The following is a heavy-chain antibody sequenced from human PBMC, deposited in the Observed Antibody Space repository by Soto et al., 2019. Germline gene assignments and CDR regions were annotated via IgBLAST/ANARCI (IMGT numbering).Heavy chain of an antibody. J-gene: IGHJ4*02. D-gene: IGHD6-13*01. CDR3: ARRGPGTYFDY. CDR2: ISGSGDST. CDR1: GFTFSSYA. Sequence: GGSLRLSCAASGFTFSSYAMNWVRQAPGKGLEWVSVISGSGDSTYYADSVKGRFTISRDNSKNTLFLQMNSLRTEDTAVYYCARRGPGTYFDYWGQGTLVTVSS. V-gene: IGHV3-23*01.